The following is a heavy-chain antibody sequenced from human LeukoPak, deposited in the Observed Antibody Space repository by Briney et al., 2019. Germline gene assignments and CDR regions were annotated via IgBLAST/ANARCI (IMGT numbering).Heavy chain of an antibody. D-gene: IGHD2-2*01. V-gene: IGHV5-51*01. Sequence: GESLKISCKGSGYSFTSYWIGWVRQMPGKGLEWMGIIYPGDSDTRYSPSFQGQVTISADKSISTAYLQWSSLKASDTAMYYCARSKYCSSTSCLWDYWGQRTLVTVSS. CDR3: ARSKYCSSTSCLWDY. CDR2: IYPGDSDT. J-gene: IGHJ4*02. CDR1: GYSFTSYW.